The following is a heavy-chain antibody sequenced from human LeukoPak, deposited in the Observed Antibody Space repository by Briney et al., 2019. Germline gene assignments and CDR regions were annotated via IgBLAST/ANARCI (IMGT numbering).Heavy chain of an antibody. Sequence: PWASVKVSCKVSGYTLTELSMHWVRQAPGKGLEWMGGFDPEDGETIYAQKFQGRVTLTEDTSTDTAYMELSSLRSEDTAVYYCATRGRGQQLVPFDPWGQGTLVTVSS. V-gene: IGHV1-24*01. CDR3: ATRGRGQQLVPFDP. J-gene: IGHJ5*02. CDR1: GYTLTELS. D-gene: IGHD6-13*01. CDR2: FDPEDGET.